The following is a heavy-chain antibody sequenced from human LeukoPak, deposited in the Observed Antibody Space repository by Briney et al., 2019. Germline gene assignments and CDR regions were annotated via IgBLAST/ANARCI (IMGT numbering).Heavy chain of an antibody. V-gene: IGHV3-33*01. D-gene: IGHD5-24*01. CDR1: GFTFSSYG. CDR3: ARDRGDGYILYYFDY. J-gene: IGHJ4*02. Sequence: PGGSLRLSCAASGFTFSSYGMHWVRQAPGKGLEWVAVIWYDESKKYHADSVKGRFTISRDNSKNTLYLQMNSLRAEDTAVYYCARDRGDGYILYYFDYWGQGTLVTVSS. CDR2: IWYDESKK.